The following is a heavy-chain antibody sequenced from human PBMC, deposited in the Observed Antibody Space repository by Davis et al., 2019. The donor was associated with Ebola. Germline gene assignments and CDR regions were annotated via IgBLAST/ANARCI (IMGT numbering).Heavy chain of an antibody. J-gene: IGHJ4*02. CDR3: ARGDWDFDY. D-gene: IGHD3/OR15-3a*01. CDR1: GFTFSSYS. CDR2: ISSSSSYI. Sequence: PGESLKISCAASGFTFSSYSMNWVRQAPGKGLEWVSSISSSSSYIYYADSVKGRFTISRDNAKNSLYLQMNSLRAEDTAVYYCARGDWDFDYWGQGTLVTVSS. V-gene: IGHV3-21*01.